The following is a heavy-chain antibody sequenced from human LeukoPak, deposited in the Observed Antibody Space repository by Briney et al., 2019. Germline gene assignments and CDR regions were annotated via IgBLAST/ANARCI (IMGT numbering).Heavy chain of an antibody. D-gene: IGHD1-26*01. CDR2: IYPGDSDT. J-gene: IGHJ3*02. CDR3: ASGPGGSYGPFDAFDI. Sequence: AASLKISCTGAGYSITSYWIGWVRPMPGKGLERMGIIYPGDSDTRYRPSFQGQVTISADKSISTADLQWSSLKASDTAMYYCASGPGGSYGPFDAFDIWGQGTMVTVSS. V-gene: IGHV5-51*01. CDR1: GYSITSYW.